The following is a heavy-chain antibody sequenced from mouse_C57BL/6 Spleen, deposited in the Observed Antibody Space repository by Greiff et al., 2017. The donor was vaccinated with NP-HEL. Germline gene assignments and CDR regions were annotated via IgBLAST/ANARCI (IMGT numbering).Heavy chain of an antibody. J-gene: IGHJ1*03. CDR3: ARELPPVSDV. D-gene: IGHD4-1*01. CDR2: IDPSDSYT. Sequence: QVQLQQPGAELVKPGASVKLSCKASGYTFTSYWMQWVKQRPGQGLEWIGEIDPSDSYTNYNQKFKGKATLTVDTSSSTAYMQLSSLTSEDSAVYYCARELPPVSDVWGTGTTVTVSS. V-gene: IGHV1-50*01. CDR1: GYTFTSYW.